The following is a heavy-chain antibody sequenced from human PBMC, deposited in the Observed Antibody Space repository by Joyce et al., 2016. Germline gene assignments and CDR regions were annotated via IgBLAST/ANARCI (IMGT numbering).Heavy chain of an antibody. CDR3: ETAEGAFDY. CDR1: GFSFSNRG. J-gene: IGHJ4*02. CDR2: ISFDGNIK. V-gene: IGHV3-30*03. Sequence: QVQLVESGGGVVQPGRSLRLSCAASGFSFSNRGIHWVRQAPGKGLEWVAVISFDGNIKYYADSVKGRFTISRGNSKNTVSLQMNSLRDEDTAVYYCETAEGAFDYWGQGTLVTVSS. D-gene: IGHD3-16*01.